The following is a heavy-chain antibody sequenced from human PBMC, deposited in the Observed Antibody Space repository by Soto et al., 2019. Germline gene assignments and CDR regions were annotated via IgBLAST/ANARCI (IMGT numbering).Heavy chain of an antibody. D-gene: IGHD2-15*01. Sequence: EVQVLESGGGLVQPGGSLRLSCAASGFTFSNYVMTWVRQAPGKGLEWVSGISGSGGSTYYADSVKGRFTISRDNSKNTVYLQMNNLRAEDRAVYYCAKAGGYCSGGSCSYIWFDPWGQGTLVTVSS. CDR2: ISGSGGST. J-gene: IGHJ5*02. CDR1: GFTFSNYV. CDR3: AKAGGYCSGGSCSYIWFDP. V-gene: IGHV3-23*01.